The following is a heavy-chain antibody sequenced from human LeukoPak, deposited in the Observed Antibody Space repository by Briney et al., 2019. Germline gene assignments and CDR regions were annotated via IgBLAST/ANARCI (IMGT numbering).Heavy chain of an antibody. CDR2: MNPNSGNT. J-gene: IGHJ3*02. Sequence: GASVKVSCKASGYTFTSYDINWVRQATGQGLEWMGWMNPNSGNTGYAQKFQGRVTMTRNTSISTAYMELRSLRSDDTAVYYCARALDYDSSGSIWGQGTMVTVSS. CDR3: ARALDYDSSGSI. D-gene: IGHD3-22*01. CDR1: GYTFTSYD. V-gene: IGHV1-8*01.